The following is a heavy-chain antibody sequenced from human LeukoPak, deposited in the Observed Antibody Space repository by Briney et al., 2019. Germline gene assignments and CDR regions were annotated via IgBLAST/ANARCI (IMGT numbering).Heavy chain of an antibody. J-gene: IGHJ4*02. CDR3: ARDWAPRSSFDY. CDR1: GFTFSDYY. Sequence: GGSLRLSCAASGFTFSDYYMSWIRQAPGKGLEWVSSISSRSSYIYYADSVKGRFTISRDNAKNSLYLQMNSLRAKDTAVYYCARDWAPRSSFDYWGQGTLVTVSS. CDR2: ISSRSSYI. V-gene: IGHV3-11*06. D-gene: IGHD6-13*01.